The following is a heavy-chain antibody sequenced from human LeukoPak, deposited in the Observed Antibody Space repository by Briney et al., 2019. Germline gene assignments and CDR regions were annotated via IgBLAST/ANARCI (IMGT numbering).Heavy chain of an antibody. V-gene: IGHV3-48*01. CDR3: ARGGSGSYYTIFDY. J-gene: IGHJ4*02. CDR2: ISSSSSTI. D-gene: IGHD3-10*01. Sequence: PGGSLRLSCAASGFIFSSYSMNWVRQAPGKGLEWVSYISSSSSTIYYADSVKGRFTISRDNAKSSLYLQMNSLRAEDTAVYYCARGGSGSYYTIFDYWGQGTLVTVSS. CDR1: GFIFSSYS.